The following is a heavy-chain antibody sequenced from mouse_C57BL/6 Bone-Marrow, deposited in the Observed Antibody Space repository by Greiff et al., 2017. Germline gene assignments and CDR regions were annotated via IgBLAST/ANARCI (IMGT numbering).Heavy chain of an antibody. CDR1: DSEVFPIAY. V-gene: IGHV15-2*01. Sequence: QVQLQQSGSELRSPGSSVKLSCKDFDSEVFPIAYMSWVRQKPGHGFEWIGGILPSIGRTIYGEKFEDKATLEADTLSNTASLGLNSLTSEDAAVYYCGRRDWYGSDDAMGDWGRGTSGTV. CDR2: ILPSIGRT. J-gene: IGHJ4*01. D-gene: IGHD1-1*01. CDR3: GRRDWYGSDDAMGD.